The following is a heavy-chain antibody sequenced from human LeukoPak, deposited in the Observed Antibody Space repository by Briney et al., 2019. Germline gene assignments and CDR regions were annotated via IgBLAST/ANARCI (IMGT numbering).Heavy chain of an antibody. V-gene: IGHV5-51*01. Sequence: GESLKISCRGSGYTFTSFWIAWVRQMPGKGLEWMGIIYPGDSGTRYSPSFQGQVTISADKSISTAYLQWSSLKASDTALYYCARHLRGYSPPLIWGQGTLVTVSS. CDR3: ARHLRGYSPPLI. J-gene: IGHJ4*02. CDR1: GYTFTSFW. CDR2: IYPGDSGT. D-gene: IGHD2-21*01.